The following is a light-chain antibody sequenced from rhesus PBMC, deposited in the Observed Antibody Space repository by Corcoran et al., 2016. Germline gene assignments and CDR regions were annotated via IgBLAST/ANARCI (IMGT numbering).Light chain of an antibody. V-gene: IGKV1-22*01. CDR1: QGITND. Sequence: DIQMTQSPSSLSASVGDRVTITCRASQGITNDLAWYQQKPGETPELLIYEASSLQSGIPSRFSGSGSGTDFTLTISSLQSEDFATYYCQQYNSSPFTFGPGTKLDIK. CDR3: QQYNSSPFT. J-gene: IGKJ3*01. CDR2: EAS.